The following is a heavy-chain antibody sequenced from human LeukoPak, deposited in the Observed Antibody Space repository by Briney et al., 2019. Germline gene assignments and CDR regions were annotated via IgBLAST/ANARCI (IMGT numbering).Heavy chain of an antibody. CDR2: IYSGDNS. CDR1: GFPFSSYW. V-gene: IGHV3-53*01. D-gene: IGHD2-15*01. CDR3: ARDTGSGYCSGGRCRGAFDI. Sequence: GGSLRLSCVASGFPFSSYWMTWVRQAPGKGLEWVSVIYSGDNSYYEDSVRGRFTISRDGPRNTLYLQMNSLRVEDTAVYYCARDTGSGYCSGGRCRGAFDIWGQGTMVTVSS. J-gene: IGHJ3*02.